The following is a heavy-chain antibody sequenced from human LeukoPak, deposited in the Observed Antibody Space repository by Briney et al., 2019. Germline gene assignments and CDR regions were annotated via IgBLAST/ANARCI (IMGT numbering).Heavy chain of an antibody. Sequence: SETLTLTCAVYGGSFSGYYWSWIRQPPGKGLEWIGEINHSGSTNYNPSLKSRVTISVDTSKNQFSLKLSSVTAADTAVYYCARDPSSSDGDWGQGTLVTVSS. CDR2: INHSGST. CDR3: ARDPSSSDGD. CDR1: GGSFSGYY. J-gene: IGHJ4*02. D-gene: IGHD6-13*01. V-gene: IGHV4-34*01.